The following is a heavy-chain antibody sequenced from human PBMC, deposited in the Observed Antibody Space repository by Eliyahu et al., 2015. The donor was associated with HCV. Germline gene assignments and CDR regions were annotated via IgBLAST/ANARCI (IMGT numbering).Heavy chain of an antibody. CDR2: IYWDDDK. Sequence: QITLKESGPTLVKPTQTLTLTCTFSGFSLDTRGVGVAWVRQPPGQALEWLTVIYWDDDKRYTPSLRSRLTIAKDTSKNQVVLTLANMDPVDTATYFCAYTSNSYHNALYSKLLDFWGQGTLVTVSS. CDR3: AYTSNSYHNALYSKLLDF. CDR1: GFSLDTRGVG. D-gene: IGHD2-21*01. V-gene: IGHV2-5*02. J-gene: IGHJ4*02.